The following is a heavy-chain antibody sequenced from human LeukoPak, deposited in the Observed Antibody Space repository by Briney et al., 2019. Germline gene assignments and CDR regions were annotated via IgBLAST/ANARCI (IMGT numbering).Heavy chain of an antibody. J-gene: IGHJ6*02. CDR2: ISSNGGST. D-gene: IGHD6-19*01. Sequence: GGSLRLSCAASGFTFSSYAMHWVRQAPGKGLEYVSAISSNGGSTFYANSVKGRFTISRDNSKNTLYLQMGSLRAEDMAVYYCARLIAVKAMDVRGQGTTVTVSS. V-gene: IGHV3-64*01. CDR3: ARLIAVKAMDV. CDR1: GFTFSSYA.